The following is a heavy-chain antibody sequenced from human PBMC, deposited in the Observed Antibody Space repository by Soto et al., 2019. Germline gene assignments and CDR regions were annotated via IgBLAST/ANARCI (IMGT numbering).Heavy chain of an antibody. J-gene: IGHJ4*02. CDR3: ARDRNYAFDY. CDR2: ISYDGSNK. Sequence: RQAPGKGLEWVAVISYDGSNKYYADSVKGRFTISRDNSKNTLYLQMNSLRAEDTAIYYCARDRNYAFDYWGQGALVTVSS. V-gene: IGHV3-30*03. D-gene: IGHD4-4*01.